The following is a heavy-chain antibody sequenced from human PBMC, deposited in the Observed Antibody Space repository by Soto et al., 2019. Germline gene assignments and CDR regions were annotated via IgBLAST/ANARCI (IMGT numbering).Heavy chain of an antibody. J-gene: IGHJ3*01. CDR1: GFTLSSYV. V-gene: IGHV3-30-3*01. Sequence: GGSLRLSCAASGFTLSSYVMHWVRQAPGKGLEWVARISYAGNDNYYADSVKGRFTISRDNSKKTLYLQMTSLRADDTAVYYCARDRQQWMEPAGGALPFWGQGTMVTVSS. CDR3: ARDRQQWMEPAGGALPF. D-gene: IGHD6-19*01. CDR2: ISYAGNDN.